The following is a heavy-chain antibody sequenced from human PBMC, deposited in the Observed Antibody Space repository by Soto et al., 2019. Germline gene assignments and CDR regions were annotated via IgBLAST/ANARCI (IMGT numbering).Heavy chain of an antibody. CDR1: GGSFSGYY. V-gene: IGHV4-34*01. CDR2: INHSGST. CDR3: ASGDDYYYYGMDV. Sequence: QVQLQQWGAGLLKPSETLSLTCAVYGGSFSGYYWSWIRQPPGKGLEWIGEINHSGSTNYNPSLKSRVXXSXDXYKNQFSLKLSSVTAADTAVYYCASGDDYYYYGMDVWGQGTTVTVSS. J-gene: IGHJ6*02.